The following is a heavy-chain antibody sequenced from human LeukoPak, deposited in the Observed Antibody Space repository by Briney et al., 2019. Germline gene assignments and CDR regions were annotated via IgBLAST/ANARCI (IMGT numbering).Heavy chain of an antibody. V-gene: IGHV3-30*18. CDR3: AKDHSSGWDYFDY. CDR2: ISYDGSNK. Sequence: EGSLRLSCAASGFTFSSYGMHWVRQAPGKGLEWVAVISYDGSNKYYADSVKGRFTISRDNSKNTLYLQMNSLRAEDTAVYYCAKDHSSGWDYFDYWGQGTLVTVSS. J-gene: IGHJ4*02. D-gene: IGHD6-19*01. CDR1: GFTFSSYG.